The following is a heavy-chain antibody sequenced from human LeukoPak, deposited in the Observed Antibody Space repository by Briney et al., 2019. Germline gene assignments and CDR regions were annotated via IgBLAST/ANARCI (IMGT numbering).Heavy chain of an antibody. CDR2: IWYDGGNK. CDR3: AKISDYSHFLDY. V-gene: IGHV3-33*06. D-gene: IGHD4-11*01. CDR1: GFTFSSYG. Sequence: GGSLRLSCAASGFTFSSYGMHWVRQAPGKGLEWVAGIWYDGGNKYYADSVKGRFTISRDNSKNPLYLQMNSLTAEDTAVYYCAKISDYSHFLDYWGQGTLVTVSS. J-gene: IGHJ4*02.